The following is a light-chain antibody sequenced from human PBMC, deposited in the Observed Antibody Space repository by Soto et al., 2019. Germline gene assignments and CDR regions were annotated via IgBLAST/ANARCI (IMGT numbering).Light chain of an antibody. J-gene: IGLJ1*01. V-gene: IGLV1-47*01. Sequence: QSVLTQPPSVSGTPGQWITISCSGSSSDIGTNYVYWYQQLPGAAPKLLIYRNNQRPSGVPDRSSGSKSGTSASLAISGLRSEDEAEYPCSSLISTSTNYVFGTGTKVTVL. CDR1: SSDIGTNY. CDR2: RNN. CDR3: SSLISTSTNYV.